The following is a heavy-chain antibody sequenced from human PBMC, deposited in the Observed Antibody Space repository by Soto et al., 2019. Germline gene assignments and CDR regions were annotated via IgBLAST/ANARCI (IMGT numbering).Heavy chain of an antibody. J-gene: IGHJ5*02. V-gene: IGHV1-69*15. CDR2: IIPIFGTT. CDR3: AKDGGADVFFGNCLDP. Sequence: QVQLVQSGAEVKKPGSSVKVSCKASGGTFSNYAITWVRQAPGQGLEWVARIIPIFGTTNVAQKFQGRVTITADESTTTAYMELSGLKSDDTACYYCAKDGGADVFFGNCLDPWVQGTLGTFAS. D-gene: IGHD3-16*01. CDR1: GGTFSNYA.